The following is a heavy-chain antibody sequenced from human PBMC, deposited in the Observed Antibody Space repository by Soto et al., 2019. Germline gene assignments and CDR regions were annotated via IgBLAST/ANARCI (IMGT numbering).Heavy chain of an antibody. V-gene: IGHV3-30-3*01. D-gene: IGHD3-22*01. J-gene: IGHJ3*02. Sequence: QVQLVESGGGVVQPGRSLRLSCAASGFTFSSYAMHWVRQAPGKGLEWVAVISYDGSNKYYADSVKGRFTISRDNSKNTLYLQLNSRRAEDTAVYYCARGRSGYYIGAFDIGGQCTMVTVSS. CDR3: ARGRSGYYIGAFDI. CDR1: GFTFSSYA. CDR2: ISYDGSNK.